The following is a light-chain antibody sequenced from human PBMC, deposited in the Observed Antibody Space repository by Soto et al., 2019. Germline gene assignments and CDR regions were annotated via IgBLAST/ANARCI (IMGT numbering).Light chain of an antibody. CDR1: HDITND. CDR2: SAT. V-gene: IGKV1-6*02. Sequence: AIQLTQSPSSLSASVGDRVTITCRASHDITNDLGWYQQTPGTAPKLLIYSATNLQSGVPSRFSGSGSGTDFTLTISSLQPEGFATYYCLQDYSFPQSFGQGTKVEIK. J-gene: IGKJ1*01. CDR3: LQDYSFPQS.